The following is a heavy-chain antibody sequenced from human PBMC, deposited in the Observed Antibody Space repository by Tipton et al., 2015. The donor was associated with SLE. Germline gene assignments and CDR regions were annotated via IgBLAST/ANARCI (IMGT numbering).Heavy chain of an antibody. V-gene: IGHV3-20*04. Sequence: SLRLSCAASGFTFDDYGMSWVRQVPGKGLEWVSDINWNGGSTIYADSVKGRFTVSRDNAENSLYLQMNSATDEDTAFYYCARDFRITMVQGVISYFDFWGQGTLVTVSS. CDR1: GFTFDDYG. CDR3: ARDFRITMVQGVISYFDF. J-gene: IGHJ4*02. CDR2: INWNGGST. D-gene: IGHD3-10*01.